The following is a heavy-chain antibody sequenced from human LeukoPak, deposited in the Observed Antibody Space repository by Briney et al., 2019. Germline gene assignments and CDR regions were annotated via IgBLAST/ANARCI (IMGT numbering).Heavy chain of an antibody. D-gene: IGHD3-22*01. CDR2: ISGSGGST. CDR3: ASLLRYYYDSSGYYNY. Sequence: GGSLRLSCAASGFTFSSYAMSRVRQAPGKGLEWVSAISGSGGSTYYADSVKGRFTISRDNSKNTLYLQTNSLRAEDTAVYYCASLLRYYYDSSGYYNYWGQGTLVTVSS. CDR1: GFTFSSYA. V-gene: IGHV3-23*01. J-gene: IGHJ4*02.